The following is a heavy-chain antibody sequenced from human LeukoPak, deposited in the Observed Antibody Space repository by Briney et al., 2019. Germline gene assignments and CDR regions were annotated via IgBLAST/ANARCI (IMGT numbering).Heavy chain of an antibody. CDR3: ARGAVTTVKAAYYYYYGMDV. CDR1: GGSISSSSYY. V-gene: IGHV4-39*01. J-gene: IGHJ6*02. CDR2: IYYSGST. Sequence: SETLSLTCTVSGGSISSSSYYWGWIRQPPGKGLEWIGSIYYSGSTYYNPSLKSRVTISVDTSKNQFSLKLSSVTAADTAVYYCARGAVTTVKAAYYYYYGMDVWGQGTTVTVSS. D-gene: IGHD4-17*01.